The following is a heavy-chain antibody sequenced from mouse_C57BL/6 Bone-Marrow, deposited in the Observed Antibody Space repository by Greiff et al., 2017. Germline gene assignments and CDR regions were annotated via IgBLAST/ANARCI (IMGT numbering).Heavy chain of an antibody. D-gene: IGHD1-1*01. CDR2: IYPGSGNT. CDR3: ASLYYGSSYFDY. Sequence: VQLQQSGAELVRPGASVKLSCKASGYTFTDYYINWVKQRPGQGLEWIARIYPGSGNTYYNEKFKGKATLTAEKSSSTAYMQLSSLTSEDSAVXFCASLYYGSSYFDYWGQGTTLTVSS. J-gene: IGHJ2*01. V-gene: IGHV1-76*01. CDR1: GYTFTDYY.